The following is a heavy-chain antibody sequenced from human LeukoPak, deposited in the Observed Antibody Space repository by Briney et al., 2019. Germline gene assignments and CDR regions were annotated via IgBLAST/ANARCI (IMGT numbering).Heavy chain of an antibody. D-gene: IGHD2-21*02. V-gene: IGHV4-39*01. CDR1: GGSISSSSYY. CDR3: ARGGQPLLGNWFDP. Sequence: PSETLSLTCTVPGGSISSSSYYWGWIRQPPGKGMEWIGTIYYSGSTNYNSSLKSRLTISVHTSKNQFSMKLSSVTAADTAVYYCARGGQPLLGNWFDPWGRGTLVTVSS. CDR2: IYYSGST. J-gene: IGHJ5*02.